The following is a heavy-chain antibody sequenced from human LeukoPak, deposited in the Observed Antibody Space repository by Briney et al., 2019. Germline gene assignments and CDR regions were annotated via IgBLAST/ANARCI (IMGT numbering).Heavy chain of an antibody. D-gene: IGHD3-22*01. V-gene: IGHV1-18*01. CDR2: ISAYNGNT. CDR3: ARDRRAITMIVVVITAGLAY. CDR1: GYTFTSYG. J-gene: IGHJ4*02. Sequence: ASVKVSCKASGYTFTSYGISWVRQAPGQGLEWMGWISAYNGNTNYAQKLQGRVTMTTDTSTSTAYMELRSLRSDDTAVYYCARDRRAITMIVVVITAGLAYWGQGTLVTVSS.